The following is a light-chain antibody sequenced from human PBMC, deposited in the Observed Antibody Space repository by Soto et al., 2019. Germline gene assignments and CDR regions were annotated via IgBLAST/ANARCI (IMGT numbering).Light chain of an antibody. Sequence: DIPLTQSPSFLSPSIGESVTITCRSSQVIRTSLAWYQVKLGKAPKLXIYAASTLESGVPSRFSATVAGTECSLAITSLQPEDVATYYCPQLFDYTITFGQGTRLEIK. V-gene: IGKV1-9*01. CDR1: QVIRTS. CDR2: AAS. CDR3: PQLFDYTIT. J-gene: IGKJ5*01.